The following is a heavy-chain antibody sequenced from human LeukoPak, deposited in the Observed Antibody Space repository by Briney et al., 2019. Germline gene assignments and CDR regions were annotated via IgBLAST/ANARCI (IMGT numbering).Heavy chain of an antibody. Sequence: GGSLRLSCAASGFTFSSYWMHWVRQAPGKGLVWVPRINSDGSSTSYADSVKGRFTISRDNAKNTLYLQMNSLRAEDTAVYYCARGTALYYYYYYYMDVWGKGTTVTVSS. J-gene: IGHJ6*03. CDR1: GFTFSSYW. D-gene: IGHD1-1*01. V-gene: IGHV3-74*01. CDR3: ARGTALYYYYYYYMDV. CDR2: INSDGSST.